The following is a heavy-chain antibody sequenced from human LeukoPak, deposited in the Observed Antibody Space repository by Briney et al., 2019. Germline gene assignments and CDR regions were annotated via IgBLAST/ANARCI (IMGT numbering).Heavy chain of an antibody. CDR2: IIPIFGTA. V-gene: IGHV1-69*06. D-gene: IGHD2-2*01. Sequence: ASVKVSCKTSGYSFILYGISWVRQAPGQGLEWMGGIIPIFGTANYAQKFQGRVTITADKSTSTAYMELSSLRSEDTAVYYCAREGDCSSTSCYYYYYMDVWGKGTTVTVSS. CDR1: GYSFILYG. CDR3: AREGDCSSTSCYYYYYMDV. J-gene: IGHJ6*03.